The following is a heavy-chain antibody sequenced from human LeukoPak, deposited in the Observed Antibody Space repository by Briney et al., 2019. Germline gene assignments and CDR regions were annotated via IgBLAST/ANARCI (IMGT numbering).Heavy chain of an antibody. CDR3: ARVALGNYYYYYMDV. D-gene: IGHD3-16*01. CDR2: IYYSGST. CDR1: GGSISSSSYY. J-gene: IGHJ6*03. V-gene: IGHV4-39*07. Sequence: SETLSLTCTVSGGSISSSSYYWGWIRQPPGKGLEWIGSIYYSGSTYYNPSLKSRVTISVDTSKNQFSLKLSSVTAADTAVYYCARVALGNYYYYYMDVWGKGTTVTVSS.